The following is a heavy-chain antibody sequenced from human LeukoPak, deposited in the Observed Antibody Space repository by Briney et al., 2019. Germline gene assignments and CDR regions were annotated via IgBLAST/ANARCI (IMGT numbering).Heavy chain of an antibody. Sequence: SVKVSCKASGGTFSSYAISWVRQAPGQGLEWMGGIIPIFGTANYAQKFQGRVTITADESTSTAYMELSSLRSEDTTVYYCARVKVATITYYYYYYGMDVWGQGTTVTVSS. V-gene: IGHV1-69*13. CDR2: IIPIFGTA. CDR3: ARVKVATITYYYYYYGMDV. J-gene: IGHJ6*02. CDR1: GGTFSSYA. D-gene: IGHD5-12*01.